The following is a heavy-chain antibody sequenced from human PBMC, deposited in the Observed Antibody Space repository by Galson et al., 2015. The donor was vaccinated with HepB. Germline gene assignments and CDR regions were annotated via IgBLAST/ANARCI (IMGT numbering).Heavy chain of an antibody. CDR2: IGGSGSST. CDR3: AKGLGEGRVAPKDAFDI. D-gene: IGHD3-16*01. CDR1: GFTFSSYA. Sequence: SLRLSCAASGFTFSSYAMSWVRKAPGKGLEWVSAIGGSGSSTYYPDSVKGRFSIARDNSKSTLYLQMNSLRAEDTAVYYCAKGLGEGRVAPKDAFDIWGQGTMVTVSS. J-gene: IGHJ3*02. V-gene: IGHV3-23*01.